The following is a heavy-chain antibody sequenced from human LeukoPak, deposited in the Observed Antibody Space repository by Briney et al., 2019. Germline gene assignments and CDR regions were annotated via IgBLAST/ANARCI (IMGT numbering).Heavy chain of an antibody. CDR2: IYSGGTT. V-gene: IGHV3-53*01. CDR1: GFTVSSNY. Sequence: PGGSLRLSCAAYGFTVSSNYMSWVRQAPGKGLDWISVIYSGGTTYYADSVKGRFTISRDISKNTLYLQMISLRADDTAVYYCAKTRGRYFDYWGQGTLVTVSS. J-gene: IGHJ4*02. CDR3: AKTRGRYFDY. D-gene: IGHD3-10*01.